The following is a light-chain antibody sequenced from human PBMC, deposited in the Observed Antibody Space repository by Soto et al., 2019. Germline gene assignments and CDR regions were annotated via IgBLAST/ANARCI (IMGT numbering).Light chain of an antibody. V-gene: IGKV3-15*01. CDR2: DAS. J-gene: IGKJ5*01. Sequence: ETVMTQSPGTLSLSPGERATLSCRASQSVGSSYLARYLQTPGQAPRLLIYDASTRATGIPARFSGSGSGTEFTLTISSLQSEDFAVYYCQQYNNWPPITFGQGTRLAIK. CDR1: QSVGSSY. CDR3: QQYNNWPPIT.